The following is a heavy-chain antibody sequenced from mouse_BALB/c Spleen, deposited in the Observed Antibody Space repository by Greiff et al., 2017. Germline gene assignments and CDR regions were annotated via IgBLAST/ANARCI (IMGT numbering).Heavy chain of an antibody. CDR3: ARGYGNVAWFAY. J-gene: IGHJ3*01. CDR1: GFTFSSFG. D-gene: IGHD2-10*02. CDR2: ISSGSSTI. V-gene: IGHV5-17*02. Sequence: EVKLMESGGGLVQPGGSRKLSCAASGFTFSSFGMHWVRQAPEKGLEWVAYISSGSSTIYYADTVKGRFTISRDNPKNTLFLQMTSLRSEDTAMYYCARGYGNVAWFAYWGQGTLVTVSA.